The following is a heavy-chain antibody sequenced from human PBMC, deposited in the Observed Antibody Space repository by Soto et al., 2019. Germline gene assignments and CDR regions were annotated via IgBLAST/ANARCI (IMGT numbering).Heavy chain of an antibody. J-gene: IGHJ4*02. CDR2: ISYTETK. V-gene: IGHV3-48*01. CDR1: GFTFETYS. Sequence: EVQLVESGGDLVQPGGSLRLSCAASGFTFETYSMNWVRQAPGKGLEWVAYISYTETKHYADSVAGRFNISRDNAKNSLYLQMNSLIVEDTAVYFCTRDPHALDFWGQGTLVTVSS. CDR3: TRDPHALDF.